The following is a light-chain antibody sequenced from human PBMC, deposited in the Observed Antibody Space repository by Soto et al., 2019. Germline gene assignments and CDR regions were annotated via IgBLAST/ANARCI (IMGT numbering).Light chain of an antibody. CDR3: QQLNIYPFT. CDR2: AAS. CDR1: QVIARC. Sequence: DIQLTQSPSFLSASVGVRVTLTCRASQVIARCLAWYQQKPGQAPKLLIYAASTLQSGVPARFSGSGSGTEFTLTISSLQPEDFATYYCQQLNIYPFTFGGGTKVEIK. V-gene: IGKV1-9*01. J-gene: IGKJ4*01.